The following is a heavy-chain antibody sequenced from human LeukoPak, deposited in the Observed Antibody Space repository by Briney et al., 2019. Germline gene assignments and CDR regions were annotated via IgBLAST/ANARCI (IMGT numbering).Heavy chain of an antibody. CDR1: GYTFTGYY. CDR2: INPNSGGT. Sequence: ASVKASCKASGYTFTGYYIHWVRQAPGQGLEWMGWINPNSGGTNYAQKFQGRVTMTRDTSISTAYMELSRLRSDDTAVYYCARSPPELAGTTSDYWGQGTLVTVSS. J-gene: IGHJ4*02. CDR3: ARSPPELAGTTSDY. V-gene: IGHV1-2*02. D-gene: IGHD1-7*01.